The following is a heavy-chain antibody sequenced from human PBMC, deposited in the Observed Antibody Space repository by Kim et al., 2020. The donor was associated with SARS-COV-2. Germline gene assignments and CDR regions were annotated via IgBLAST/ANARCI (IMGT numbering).Heavy chain of an antibody. CDR1: GGSVSSGSYY. Sequence: SETLSLTCTVSGGSVSSGSYYWSWIRQPPGKGLEWIGYIYYSGSTNYNPSLKSRVTISVDTSKNQFSLKLSSVTAADTAVYYCARAAGRYYFDYWGQGTLVTVSS. CDR2: IYYSGST. D-gene: IGHD6-13*01. CDR3: ARAAGRYYFDY. V-gene: IGHV4-61*01. J-gene: IGHJ4*02.